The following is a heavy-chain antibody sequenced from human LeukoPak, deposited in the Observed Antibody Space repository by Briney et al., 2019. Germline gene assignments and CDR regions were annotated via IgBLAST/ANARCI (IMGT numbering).Heavy chain of an antibody. J-gene: IGHJ6*03. V-gene: IGHV4-4*07. CDR2: IYTSGST. D-gene: IGHD2-21*02. CDR1: GGSISSYY. CDR3: ARVSAGSIVVVTAQYYYYYMDV. Sequence: PTETLSLTCTVSGGSISSYYWSWTRQPAGKGLEWIGRIYTSGSTNYNPSLKSRVTMSVDTSKNQFSLKLSSVTAADTAVYYCARVSAGSIVVVTAQYYYYYMDVWGKGTTVTVSS.